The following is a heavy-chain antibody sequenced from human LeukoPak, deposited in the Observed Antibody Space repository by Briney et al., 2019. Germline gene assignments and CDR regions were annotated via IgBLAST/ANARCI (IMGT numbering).Heavy chain of an antibody. Sequence: SQTLSLTCAVSGGSISSGGYSWSWIRQPPGKGLEWIGYIYHSGSTYYNPSLKSRVTISVDRSKNQFSLKLSSVTAADTAVYYCASRIVGATHFDYWGQGTLVTVSS. CDR3: ASRIVGATHFDY. CDR2: IYHSGST. J-gene: IGHJ4*02. D-gene: IGHD1-26*01. V-gene: IGHV4-30-2*01. CDR1: GGSISSGGYS.